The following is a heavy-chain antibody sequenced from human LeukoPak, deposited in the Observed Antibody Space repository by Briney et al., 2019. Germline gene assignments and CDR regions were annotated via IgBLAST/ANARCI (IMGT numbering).Heavy chain of an antibody. J-gene: IGHJ4*02. CDR2: VSGNGGTT. CDR3: AREGGVVVSEGNYFDY. CDR1: EFTFSSYA. Sequence: GGSLRLSCEVSEFTFSSYAVSWVRQAPGKGLEWVSSVSGNGGTTYNADSVKGRFTISRDNSKNTLYLQMNSLRAEDTAVYYCAREGGVVVSEGNYFDYWAREPWSPSPQ. D-gene: IGHD3-22*01. V-gene: IGHV3-23*01.